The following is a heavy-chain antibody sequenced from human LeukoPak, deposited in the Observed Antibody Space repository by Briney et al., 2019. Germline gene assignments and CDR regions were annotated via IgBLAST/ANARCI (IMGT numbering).Heavy chain of an antibody. J-gene: IGHJ4*02. Sequence: SQTLSLTCTVSGGSISSGGYYWSWIRQHPGKGLEWIGYIYYSGGTYYNPSLKSRVTISVDTSKNQFSLKLSSVTAADTAVYYCARDTRAMYYYDSSGYYWEYYFDYWGQGTLVTVSS. D-gene: IGHD3-22*01. CDR1: GGSISSGGYY. CDR3: ARDTRAMYYYDSSGYYWEYYFDY. CDR2: IYYSGGT. V-gene: IGHV4-31*03.